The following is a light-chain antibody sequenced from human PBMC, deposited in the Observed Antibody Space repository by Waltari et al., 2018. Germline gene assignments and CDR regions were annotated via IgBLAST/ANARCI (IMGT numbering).Light chain of an antibody. Sequence: EIVMTQSPATLFVSPGERATLSCTASQSISSNLAWYQQKPGQAPRLLMYGASTRPTAIPARFSGSGSGTEFALTISSLQSEDSAVYYCQQYQNWPQTFGQGTKLQIK. CDR3: QQYQNWPQT. V-gene: IGKV3-15*01. CDR1: QSISSN. J-gene: IGKJ2*01. CDR2: GAS.